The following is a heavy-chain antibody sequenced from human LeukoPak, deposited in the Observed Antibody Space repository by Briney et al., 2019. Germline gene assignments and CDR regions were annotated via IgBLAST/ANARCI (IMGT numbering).Heavy chain of an antibody. Sequence: GASVKVSCKASGYTFTSYGISWVRQAPGQGLEWMGWISAYNGNTNYAQKLQGRVTVTRDTSTSTVYMELSSLRSEDTAVYYCARPLAPVMLNAFDIWGQGTMVTVSS. CDR2: ISAYNGNT. J-gene: IGHJ3*02. D-gene: IGHD2-8*01. CDR3: ARPLAPVMLNAFDI. V-gene: IGHV1-18*01. CDR1: GYTFTSYG.